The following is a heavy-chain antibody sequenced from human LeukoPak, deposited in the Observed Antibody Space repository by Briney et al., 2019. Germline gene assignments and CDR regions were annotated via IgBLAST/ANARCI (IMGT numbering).Heavy chain of an antibody. V-gene: IGHV4-59*01. CDR2: IYYSGST. J-gene: IGHJ4*02. CDR3: ASRSSIWSGYQDTLYYFDS. CDR1: GGSISSYY. Sequence: SETLSLTCTVSGGSISSYYWSWIRQPPGKRLEWIGHIYYSGSTNYNPSLKSRVTISVDTSKNQFSLKLSSVTAADTAVYYCASRSSIWSGYQDTLYYFDSWGQGALVTVSS. D-gene: IGHD3-3*01.